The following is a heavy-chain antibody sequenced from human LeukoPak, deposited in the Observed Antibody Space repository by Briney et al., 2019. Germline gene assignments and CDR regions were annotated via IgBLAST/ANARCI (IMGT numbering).Heavy chain of an antibody. D-gene: IGHD4-11*01. J-gene: IGHJ4*02. CDR1: GGSINSYY. V-gene: IGHV4-59*01. CDR2: IYYSGST. Sequence: SETLSLTCAVSGGSINSYYWGWIRQPPGKGLEWIGYIYYSGSTNYNPSLKSRLTISVDTSRNQFSLNLGSVTAADTAVYYCARLIGNYFTDYSGEGAPVTVSS. CDR3: ARLIGNYFTDY.